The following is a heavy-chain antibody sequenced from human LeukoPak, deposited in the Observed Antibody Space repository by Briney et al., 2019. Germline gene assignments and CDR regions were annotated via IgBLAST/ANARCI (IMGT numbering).Heavy chain of an antibody. J-gene: IGHJ4*02. CDR2: ISAYNGNT. CDR3: ARDSGITMVRGVIKARGFPFDY. D-gene: IGHD3-10*01. V-gene: IGHV1-18*01. Sequence: ASVKVSCKASGGTFSSYAISWVRQAPGQGLEWMGWISAYNGNTNYAQKLQGRVTMTTDTSTSTAYMELRSLRSDDTAVYYCARDSGITMVRGVIKARGFPFDYWGQGTLVTVSS. CDR1: GGTFSSYA.